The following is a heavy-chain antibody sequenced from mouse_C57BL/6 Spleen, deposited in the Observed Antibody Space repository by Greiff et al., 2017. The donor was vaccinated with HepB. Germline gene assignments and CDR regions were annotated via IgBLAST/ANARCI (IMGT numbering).Heavy chain of an antibody. CDR1: GFTFSSYA. V-gene: IGHV5-9-1*02. CDR3: TKEAQDYGSGDWYFDV. CDR2: ISSGGDYI. D-gene: IGHD1-1*01. Sequence: EVQVVESGAGLVKPGGSLKLSCAASGFTFSSYAMSWVRQTPEKRLEWVAYISSGGDYIYYADTVKGRFTISRDNARNTLYLQLSSLKSEDTAVYYGTKEAQDYGSGDWYFDVWGTGTTVTVSS. J-gene: IGHJ1*03.